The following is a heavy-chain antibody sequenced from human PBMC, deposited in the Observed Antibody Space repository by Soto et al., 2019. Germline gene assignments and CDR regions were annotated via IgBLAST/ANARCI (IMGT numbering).Heavy chain of an antibody. J-gene: IGHJ4*02. CDR2: IYYSGST. CDR1: GGSISSSSYY. Sequence: QLQLQESGPGLVKPSETLSLTCTASGGSISSSSYYWGWIRQPPGKGLEWIGTIYYSGSTYYNPSLQRRVTISVDTSKNQFSLRLSSVTAADTAVYYCARLPNYGDYFDYWGQGTLVTVSS. V-gene: IGHV4-39*01. CDR3: ARLPNYGDYFDY. D-gene: IGHD4-17*01.